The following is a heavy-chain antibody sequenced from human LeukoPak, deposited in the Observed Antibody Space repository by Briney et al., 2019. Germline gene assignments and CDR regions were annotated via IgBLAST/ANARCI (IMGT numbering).Heavy chain of an antibody. CDR1: GGSISSNSYY. CDR3: ARLYCSSTSCYEWFAPRGLKSRFDP. CDR2: IYYSGST. J-gene: IGHJ5*02. D-gene: IGHD2-2*01. V-gene: IGHV4-39*01. Sequence: SETLSLTCTVSGGSISSNSYYWGWIRQPPGKGLEWIGSIYYSGSTYYNPSLKSRVTISVDTSKNQFSLKLSSVTAADTAVYYCARLYCSSTSCYEWFAPRGLKSRFDPWGQGTLVTVSS.